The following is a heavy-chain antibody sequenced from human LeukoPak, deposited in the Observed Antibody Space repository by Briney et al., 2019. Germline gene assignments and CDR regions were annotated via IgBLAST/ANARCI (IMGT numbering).Heavy chain of an antibody. CDR1: GFMFSTYA. J-gene: IGHJ5*02. V-gene: IGHV3-23*01. D-gene: IGHD3-10*01. CDR2: ISGGGGTT. Sequence: QSGGSLRLSCAASGFMFSTYAMSWVRQAPGKGLEWVSAISGGGGTTYYADSGKGRFTISRDNSKNAVYLQMNSLRAEDTAVYYCARYRMDAGSYTSGWFDPWGQGTLVTVSS. CDR3: ARYRMDAGSYTSGWFDP.